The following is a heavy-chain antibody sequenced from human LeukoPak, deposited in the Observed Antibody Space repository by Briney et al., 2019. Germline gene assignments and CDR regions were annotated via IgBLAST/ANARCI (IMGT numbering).Heavy chain of an antibody. J-gene: IGHJ4*02. D-gene: IGHD2-15*01. CDR3: ARAGYCSGASCYSSIHTGYYFDY. CDR1: GGSISSSSYY. Sequence: SETLSLTCTVCGGSISSSSYYWGWIRQPPGKGLEWIGSIYYSGSTYYNPSLKSRVTISVDTSKNQFSLKLSSVTAADTAVYYCARAGYCSGASCYSSIHTGYYFDYWGQGTLVTVSS. CDR2: IYYSGST. V-gene: IGHV4-39*07.